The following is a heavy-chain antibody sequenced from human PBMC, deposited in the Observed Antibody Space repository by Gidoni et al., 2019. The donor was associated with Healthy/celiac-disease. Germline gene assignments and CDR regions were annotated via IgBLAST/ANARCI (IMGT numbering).Heavy chain of an antibody. V-gene: IGHV1-46*01. J-gene: IGHJ4*02. D-gene: IGHD6-19*01. Sequence: QVQLVQSGAEVKKPGASVKVSCKASGYTFTSYYMHWVRQAPGQGLEWMGIINPSGGSTSYAQKFQGRVTMTRDTSTSTDYMELSSLRSEDTAVYYCARDPNYFSSGWYPDYWGQGTLVTVSS. CDR3: ARDPNYFSSGWYPDY. CDR1: GYTFTSYY. CDR2: INPSGGST.